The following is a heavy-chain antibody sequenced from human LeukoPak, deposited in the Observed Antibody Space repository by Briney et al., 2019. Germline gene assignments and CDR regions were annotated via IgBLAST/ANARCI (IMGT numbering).Heavy chain of an antibody. CDR3: ARASDYDSSSYYYFDY. D-gene: IGHD3-22*01. CDR2: ICHSGST. J-gene: IGHJ4*02. V-gene: IGHV4-30-2*01. Sequence: SETLSLTCAVSGDSISSGGYSWSWIRQPPGKGLEWIGYICHSGSTYYNPSLKSRVTISIDRSKNQFSLKLSSVTAADTAVYYCARASDYDSSSYYYFDYWGQGTLVTVSS. CDR1: GDSISSGGYS.